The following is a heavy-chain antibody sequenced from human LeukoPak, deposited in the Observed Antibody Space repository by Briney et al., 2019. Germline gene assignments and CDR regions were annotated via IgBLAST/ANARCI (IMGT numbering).Heavy chain of an antibody. CDR2: INWNGGST. Sequence: GGSLRLSCAASGFTLDDYGMSWVRQAPGKGLEWVSGINWNGGSTGYADSVKGRFTVSRDNAKNSLYLQMNSLRAEDTALYHCARGEGDGNFDYWGQGTLVTVSS. D-gene: IGHD1-26*01. V-gene: IGHV3-20*01. CDR3: ARGEGDGNFDY. J-gene: IGHJ4*02. CDR1: GFTLDDYG.